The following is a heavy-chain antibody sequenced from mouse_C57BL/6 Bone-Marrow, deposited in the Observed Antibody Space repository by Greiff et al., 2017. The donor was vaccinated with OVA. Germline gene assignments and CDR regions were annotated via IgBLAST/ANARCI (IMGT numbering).Heavy chain of an antibody. Sequence: VQLQQPGAELVKPGASVKMSCKASGYTFTSYWITWVKQRPGQGLEWIGDIYPGSGSTNYNEKFKSKATLTVDTSSSTAYMQLSSLTSEDSAVYYCASFIYYGNYEAYWGQGTLVTVSA. V-gene: IGHV1-55*01. D-gene: IGHD2-1*01. J-gene: IGHJ3*01. CDR2: IYPGSGST. CDR1: GYTFTSYW. CDR3: ASFIYYGNYEAY.